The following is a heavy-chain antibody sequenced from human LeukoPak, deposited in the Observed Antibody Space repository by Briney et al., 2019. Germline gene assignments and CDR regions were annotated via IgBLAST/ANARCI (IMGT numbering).Heavy chain of an antibody. CDR1: GGTFSSYA. D-gene: IGHD4-23*01. Sequence: SVKVSCKASGGTFSSYAISWVRQAPGQGLEWMGGIIPIFGTANYAQKFQGRVTITTDESTSTAYMELSSLRSEDTAVYYCAQPLYTVEHAFDIWGQGTMVTVSS. CDR3: AQPLYTVEHAFDI. V-gene: IGHV1-69*05. J-gene: IGHJ3*02. CDR2: IIPIFGTA.